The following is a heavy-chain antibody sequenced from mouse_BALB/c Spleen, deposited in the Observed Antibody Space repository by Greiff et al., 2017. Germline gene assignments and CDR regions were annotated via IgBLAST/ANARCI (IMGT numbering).Heavy chain of an antibody. J-gene: IGHJ4*01. CDR2: IYPGDGDT. CDR3: ARSGDGYYVLYAMDY. Sequence: QVQLQQSGAELARPGASVKLSCKASGYTFTSYWMQWVKQRPGQGLEWIGAIYPGDGDTRYTQKFKGKATLTADKSSSTAYMQLSSLASEDSAVYYCARSGDGYYVLYAMDYWGQGTSVTVSS. D-gene: IGHD2-3*01. CDR1: GYTFTSYW. V-gene: IGHV1-87*01.